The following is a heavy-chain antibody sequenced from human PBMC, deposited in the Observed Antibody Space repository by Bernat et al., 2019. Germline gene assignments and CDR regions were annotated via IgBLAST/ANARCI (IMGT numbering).Heavy chain of an antibody. D-gene: IGHD5-12*01. Sequence: QVQLVESGGGVVQPGRSLRLSCAASGFTFSSYGMHWVRQAPGKGLEWVAVISYDGSNKYYADSVKGRFTISRDNSKNTLYLQMNSLRAEDTAVYYCAKERGYSGYDSVYYYYYGMDVWGQGTTVTVSS. V-gene: IGHV3-30*18. CDR3: AKERGYSGYDSVYYYYYGMDV. J-gene: IGHJ6*02. CDR2: ISYDGSNK. CDR1: GFTFSSYG.